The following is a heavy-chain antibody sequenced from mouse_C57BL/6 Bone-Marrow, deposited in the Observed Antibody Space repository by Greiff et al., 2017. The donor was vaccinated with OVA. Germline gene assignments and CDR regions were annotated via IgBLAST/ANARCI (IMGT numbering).Heavy chain of an antibody. CDR2: IYPSDSET. CDR1: GYTFTSYW. V-gene: IGHV1-61*01. J-gene: IGHJ1*03. Sequence: QVQLQQPGAELVRPGSSVKLSCKASGYTFTSYWMDWVKQRPGQGLEWIGNIYPSDSETHYNQKFKDKATLTVDTSSSTAYMQLSSLTSEDSAVYYCARPDYDRYFDVWGTGTTVTVSS. CDR3: ARPDYDRYFDV. D-gene: IGHD2-4*01.